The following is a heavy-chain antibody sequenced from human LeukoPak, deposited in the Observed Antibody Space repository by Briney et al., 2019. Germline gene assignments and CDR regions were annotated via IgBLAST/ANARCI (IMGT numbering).Heavy chain of an antibody. CDR3: AKDRQWLARNGFGSLDY. D-gene: IGHD6-19*01. Sequence: GGSLRLSCAASGFTFSSYGMHWVRQAPGKGLEWVAVISYDGSNKYYADSVKGRFTISRDNSKNTLYLQMNSLRAEDTAVYYCAKDRQWLARNGFGSLDYWGQGTLVTVSS. CDR2: ISYDGSNK. J-gene: IGHJ4*02. V-gene: IGHV3-30*18. CDR1: GFTFSSYG.